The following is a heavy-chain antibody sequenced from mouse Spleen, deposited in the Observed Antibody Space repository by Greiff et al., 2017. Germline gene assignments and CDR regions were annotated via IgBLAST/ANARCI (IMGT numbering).Heavy chain of an antibody. V-gene: IGHV1-64*01. CDR1: GYTFTSYW. CDR3: ASPGGSSYYAMDY. Sequence: VQLQQPGAELVKPGASVKLSCKASGYTFTSYWMHWVKQRPGQGLEWIGMIHPNSGSTNYNEKFKSKATLTVDKSSSTAYMQLSSLTSEDSAVYYCASPGGSSYYAMDYWGQGTSVTVSS. D-gene: IGHD1-1*01. J-gene: IGHJ4*01. CDR2: IHPNSGST.